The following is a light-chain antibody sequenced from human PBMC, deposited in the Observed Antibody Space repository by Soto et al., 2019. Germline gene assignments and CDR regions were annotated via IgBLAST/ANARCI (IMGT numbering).Light chain of an antibody. CDR1: SSDVGGYNY. Sequence: QSVLTQPPSASGSPGQSVAISCTGTSSDVGGYNYVSWYQQHPGKAPKLMIYEVNKRPSGVPDRFSGSKSGNTASLTVSGLQAEDEADYDCSSYAASSNVFGPGTRSPS. CDR2: EVN. J-gene: IGLJ1*01. CDR3: SSYAASSNV. V-gene: IGLV2-8*01.